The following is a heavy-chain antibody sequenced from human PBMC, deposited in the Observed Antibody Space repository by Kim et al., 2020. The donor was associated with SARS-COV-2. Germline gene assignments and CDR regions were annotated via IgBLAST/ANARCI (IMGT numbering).Heavy chain of an antibody. CDR2: GTIT. D-gene: IGHD3-16*01. V-gene: IGHV3-74*01. J-gene: IGHJ4*02. Sequence: GTITSSADSVKCRFTISRDNAKNTLYLQMNSLRAEDTDVYYCVRGIGDSWGQGTLVTVSS. CDR3: VRGIGDS.